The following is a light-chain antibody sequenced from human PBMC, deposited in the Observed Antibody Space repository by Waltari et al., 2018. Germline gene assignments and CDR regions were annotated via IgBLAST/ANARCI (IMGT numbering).Light chain of an antibody. J-gene: IGLJ3*02. V-gene: IGLV2-23*02. Sequence: QSALTQPASVSGSPGQSITISCTGTSSDIGSYNLVSWYHQPPGKAPNLIIYEVTQRPSGVSNRFSGSKSGNTASLTISGLQAEDEADYYCCSNAGTDALFGGGTKLTVL. CDR3: CSNAGTDAL. CDR1: SSDIGSYNL. CDR2: EVT.